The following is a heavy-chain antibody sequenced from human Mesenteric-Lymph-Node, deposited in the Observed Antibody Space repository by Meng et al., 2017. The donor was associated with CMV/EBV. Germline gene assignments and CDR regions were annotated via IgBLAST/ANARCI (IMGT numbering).Heavy chain of an antibody. CDR3: ARVRGGYCSSTSCYNAFDI. CDR1: GFTFSSYW. CDR2: IKQDGSEK. Sequence: GESLKISCAASGFTFSSYWMSWVRQAPGKGLEWAANIKQDGSEKYYVDSVKGRFTISRDNAKNSLYLQMNSLRAEDTAVYYCARVRGGYCSSTSCYNAFDIWGQETMVTVSS. V-gene: IGHV3-7*01. D-gene: IGHD2-2*02. J-gene: IGHJ3*02.